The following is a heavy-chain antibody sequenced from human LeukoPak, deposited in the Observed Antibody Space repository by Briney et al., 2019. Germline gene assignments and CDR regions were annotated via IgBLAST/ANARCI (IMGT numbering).Heavy chain of an antibody. Sequence: SSETLSLTCAVYGGSFSGFYWSWVRQPPGKGLEWIGEINHSESTHYNPSFKSRVTILVDTSWNQFSLKLTSVTAADTAVYYCARGPDSGSHFAWFDPWGQGTLVTVSS. J-gene: IGHJ5*02. CDR2: INHSEST. CDR3: ARGPDSGSHFAWFDP. V-gene: IGHV4-34*01. D-gene: IGHD3-10*01. CDR1: GGSFSGFY.